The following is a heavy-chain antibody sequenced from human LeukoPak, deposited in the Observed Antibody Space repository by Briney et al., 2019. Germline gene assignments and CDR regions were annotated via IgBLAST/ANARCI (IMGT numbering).Heavy chain of an antibody. CDR2: INPNSGGT. Sequence: GASVKVSCKASGYTFTGYYMHWVRQAPGQGLEWMGWINPNSGGTNYAQKFQGRVTMTRDTSISTAYMELSRLRSDDTAMYYCARIDCSGGRCYAKINWYFDLWGRGTLVTVSS. D-gene: IGHD2-15*01. J-gene: IGHJ2*01. V-gene: IGHV1-2*02. CDR1: GYTFTGYY. CDR3: ARIDCSGGRCYAKINWYFDL.